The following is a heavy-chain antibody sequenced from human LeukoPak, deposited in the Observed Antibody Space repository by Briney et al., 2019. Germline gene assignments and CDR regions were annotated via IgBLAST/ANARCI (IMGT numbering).Heavy chain of an antibody. V-gene: IGHV4-59*12. J-gene: IGHJ4*02. CDR2: IYHSGST. CDR1: GGSISSYY. Sequence: PSETLSLTCTVSGGSISSYYWSWIRQPPGKGLEWIGYIYHSGSTYYNPSLKSRVTISVDRSKNQFSLKLSSVTAADTAVYYCASYSYGYIYWGQGTLVTVSS. D-gene: IGHD5-18*01. CDR3: ASYSYGYIY.